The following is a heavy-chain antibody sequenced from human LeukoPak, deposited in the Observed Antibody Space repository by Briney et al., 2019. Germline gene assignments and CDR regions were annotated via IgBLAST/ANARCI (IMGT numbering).Heavy chain of an antibody. CDR2: ISSSSSYI. CDR3: ARDLSASNI. J-gene: IGHJ3*02. Sequence: PGGSLRHFSAAAGFTFISYTINWVRQAPGQGLEWVSSISSSSSYIYYADSLKGRFTISRDNAKTSLYLQMNSLRAEGTAVYYFARDLSASNIWGQGTMVTVSS. CDR1: GFTFISYT. V-gene: IGHV3-21*01.